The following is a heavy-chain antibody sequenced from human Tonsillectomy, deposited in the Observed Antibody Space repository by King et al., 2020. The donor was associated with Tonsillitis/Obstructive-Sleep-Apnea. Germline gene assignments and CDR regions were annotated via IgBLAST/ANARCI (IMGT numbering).Heavy chain of an antibody. CDR1: GYTFTRIY. CDR3: ARDDVVARYIDS. CDR2: INPSSGST. D-gene: IGHD5-12*01. V-gene: IGHV1-46*01. Sequence: VQLVESGAEVRKPGASVKVSCKASGYTFTRIYIHWVRQARGQGLEWMGTINPSSGSTTYAQKFQGRVTMTRDTSTSTVYMELSSLRSEDTAVYYCARDDVVARYIDSWGQGTLVTVSS. J-gene: IGHJ4*02.